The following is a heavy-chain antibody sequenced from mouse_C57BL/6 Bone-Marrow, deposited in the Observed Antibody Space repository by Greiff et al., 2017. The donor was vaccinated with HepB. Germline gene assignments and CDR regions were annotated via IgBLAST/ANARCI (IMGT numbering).Heavy chain of an antibody. J-gene: IGHJ2*01. CDR1: GFSFNTYA. Sequence: EVHLVESGGGLVQPKGSLKLSCAASGFSFNTYAMNWVRQAPGKGLEWVARIRSKSNNYATYYADSVKDRFTISRDDSESMLYLQMNNLKTEDTAMYYSVRDDYDEGAFDYWGQGTTLTVSS. D-gene: IGHD2-4*01. CDR3: VRDDYDEGAFDY. V-gene: IGHV10-1*01. CDR2: IRSKSNNYAT.